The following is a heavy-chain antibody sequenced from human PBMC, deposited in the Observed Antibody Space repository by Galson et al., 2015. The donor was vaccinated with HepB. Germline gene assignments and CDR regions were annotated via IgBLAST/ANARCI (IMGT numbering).Heavy chain of an antibody. J-gene: IGHJ6*02. CDR2: ISSSSSYV. V-gene: IGHV3-21*01. D-gene: IGHD3-10*01. CDR1: GFTFSSYS. CDR3: ARDRLWFGVRPGFMDV. Sequence: SLRLSCAASGFTFSSYSMNWVRQAPGKGLEWVSSISSSSSYVYYADSVKGRFTISRDNAKNSLYLQMNSLRAEDTAVYYCARDRLWFGVRPGFMDVWGQGTTVTVSS.